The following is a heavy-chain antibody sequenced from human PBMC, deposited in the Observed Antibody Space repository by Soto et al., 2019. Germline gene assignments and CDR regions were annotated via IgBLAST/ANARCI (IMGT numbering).Heavy chain of an antibody. D-gene: IGHD4-17*01. Sequence: QITLKESGPPLVKPTQTLTLTCTFSGFSLSTSGVGVGWIRQPPGKALEWLALIYWDDDKRYSPSLKSRLTITKDTSKNQVVLTMTNMDPVDTATYYCARDYGDGNFDYWGQGTLVTVSS. V-gene: IGHV2-5*02. J-gene: IGHJ4*02. CDR1: GFSLSTSGVG. CDR2: IYWDDDK. CDR3: ARDYGDGNFDY.